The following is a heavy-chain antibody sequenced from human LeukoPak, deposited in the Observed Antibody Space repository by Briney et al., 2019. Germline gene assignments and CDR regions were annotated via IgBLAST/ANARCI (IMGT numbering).Heavy chain of an antibody. CDR1: GFTFSSFA. V-gene: IGHV3-53*01. Sequence: GGSLRLSCAASGFTFSSFALSWVRQAPGKGLEWVSALYSDGSTYYADSVKGRFTIFRDNSKNTLYLQMNSLRAEDTAVYYCAREYIAAAGTSAPSYYYYGMDVWGQGTTVTVSS. CDR2: LYSDGST. CDR3: AREYIAAAGTSAPSYYYYGMDV. D-gene: IGHD6-13*01. J-gene: IGHJ6*02.